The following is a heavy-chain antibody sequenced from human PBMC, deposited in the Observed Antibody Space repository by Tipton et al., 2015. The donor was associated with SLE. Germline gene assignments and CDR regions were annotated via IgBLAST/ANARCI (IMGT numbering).Heavy chain of an antibody. CDR3: ARQPYYENPFDY. CDR1: GGSINSGGYY. V-gene: IGHV4-61*08. Sequence: TLSLTCTVSGGSINSGGYYWSWIRQHPGKGLEWIGYIYPTGSTSYNPSLRGRVTISGDTSKNQFSLTLNSVTAADTAVYFCARQPYYENPFDYWGQGTLVTVSS. CDR2: IYPTGST. J-gene: IGHJ4*02. D-gene: IGHD3-22*01.